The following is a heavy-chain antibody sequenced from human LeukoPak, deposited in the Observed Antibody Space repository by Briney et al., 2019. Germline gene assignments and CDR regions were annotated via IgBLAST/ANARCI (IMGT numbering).Heavy chain of an antibody. V-gene: IGHV4-61*02. J-gene: IGHJ4*02. Sequence: TLSLTCTVSGGSISSGSSYYWSWIRQPAGKRLEWIGRIYASGSTYYSPSLKSRVTISVDTSKNQFSLKLSSVTAADTAVYYCARAGGVATTSFDYWGQGTLVTVSS. CDR2: IYASGST. CDR1: GGSISSGSSYY. D-gene: IGHD5-12*01. CDR3: ARAGGVATTSFDY.